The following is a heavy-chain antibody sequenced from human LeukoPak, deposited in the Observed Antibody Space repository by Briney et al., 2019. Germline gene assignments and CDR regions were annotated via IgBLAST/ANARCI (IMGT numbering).Heavy chain of an antibody. D-gene: IGHD2-8*01. CDR1: GYTFASYG. CDR2: ISPYNGNT. V-gene: IGHV1-18*01. CDR3: ARVVHVGNDAFDI. J-gene: IGHJ3*02. Sequence: GASVKVSCKTSGYTFASYGLSWVRQAPGQGLEWMGWISPYNGNTNYAQKFQGRVTMTTDTSTSTGYMELRSLRSDDTAVYYCARVVHVGNDAFDIWGQGTMITVSS.